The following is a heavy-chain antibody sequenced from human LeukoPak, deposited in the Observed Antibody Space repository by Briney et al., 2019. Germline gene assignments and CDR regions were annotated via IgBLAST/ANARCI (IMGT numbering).Heavy chain of an antibody. D-gene: IGHD6-13*01. V-gene: IGHV4-31*03. CDR2: IYYSGTT. J-gene: IGHJ5*02. Sequence: SQTLSLTCTVTGGAISSGGYYWTWIRQHPGKGPEWIGNIYYSGTTNYNPSLKSRVIISVDTSKNQFSLRLSSVAAADTAVYYCAREGQLVDFDPWGQGTLVTVSS. CDR1: GGAISSGGYY. CDR3: AREGQLVDFDP.